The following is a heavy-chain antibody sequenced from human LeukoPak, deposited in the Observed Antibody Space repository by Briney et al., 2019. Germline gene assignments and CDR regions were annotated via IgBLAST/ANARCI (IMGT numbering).Heavy chain of an antibody. D-gene: IGHD5-12*01. CDR2: IYVSGTT. CDR1: GASISGYY. V-gene: IGHV4-4*07. J-gene: IGHJ1*01. Sequence: PSETLSLTCTVSGASISGYYWSWIRQSAGKGLEWIGHIYVSGTTYYNPSLKSRLTMLIDASRNQFSLNLRSVTAADTAVYYCARGGPDLAREYFQYWGQGTLVSVS. CDR3: ARGGPDLAREYFQY.